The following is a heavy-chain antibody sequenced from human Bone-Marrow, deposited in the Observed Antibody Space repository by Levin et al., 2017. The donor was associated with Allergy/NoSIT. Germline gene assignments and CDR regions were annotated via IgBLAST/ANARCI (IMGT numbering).Heavy chain of an antibody. J-gene: IGHJ5*02. CDR1: GYTFTSYY. CDR3: ARGDCYSGSCYGPDWFDP. CDR2: INPNSGNT. V-gene: IGHV1-8*01. Sequence: ASVKVSCKTSGYTFTSYYVYWVRQATGQGLEWMGSINPNSGNTAYARKFQGRVTMTRNSSITTAYMELSSLRSEDTAMYYCARGDCYSGSCYGPDWFDPWGQGTQVTVSS. D-gene: IGHD2-15*01.